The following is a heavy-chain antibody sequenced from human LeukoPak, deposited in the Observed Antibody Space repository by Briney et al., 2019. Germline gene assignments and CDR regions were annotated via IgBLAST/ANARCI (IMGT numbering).Heavy chain of an antibody. CDR1: GGSISIYY. J-gene: IGHJ3*02. V-gene: IGHV4-59*12. Sequence: SETLSLTCTVSGGSISIYYWSWVRQPPGKGLEWMGYVYNSGNTDYNPSLKSRVTISADTSKNQFSLKLTSVTAADTAVYYCAKPVSYYDFWSGYTSTRSGAFDIWGQGTMVTVSS. CDR3: AKPVSYYDFWSGYTSTRSGAFDI. CDR2: VYNSGNT. D-gene: IGHD3-3*01.